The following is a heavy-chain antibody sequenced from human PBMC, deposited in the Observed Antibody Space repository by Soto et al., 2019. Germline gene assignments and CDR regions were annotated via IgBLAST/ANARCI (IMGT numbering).Heavy chain of an antibody. D-gene: IGHD3-22*01. Sequence: GGSLRLSCAASGFTFSNYGMSWVPQAPGKGLEWVSAISGSGADTNYADSVKGRFTISRDNSKITLFLQMNSLRAEETAVYYWAKGSPDSRCYDLCFDYWGQGTLVSVSS. CDR3: AKGSPDSRCYDLCFDY. V-gene: IGHV3-23*01. CDR1: GFTFSNYG. J-gene: IGHJ4*02. CDR2: ISGSGADT.